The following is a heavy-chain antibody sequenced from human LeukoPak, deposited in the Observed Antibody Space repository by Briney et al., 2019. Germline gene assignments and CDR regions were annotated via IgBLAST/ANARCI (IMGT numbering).Heavy chain of an antibody. J-gene: IGHJ4*02. CDR3: ARVDWGAGYYFDY. Sequence: GGSQRLSCAASGFTFSDYYMSWIRQAPGRGLEWISYISNSANTIYYADSVKGRFTISRDNAKNSLYLQMNSLRAEDTAVYYCARVDWGAGYYFDYWGQGTLVTVSS. D-gene: IGHD3-16*01. CDR1: GFTFSDYY. V-gene: IGHV3-11*04. CDR2: ISNSANTI.